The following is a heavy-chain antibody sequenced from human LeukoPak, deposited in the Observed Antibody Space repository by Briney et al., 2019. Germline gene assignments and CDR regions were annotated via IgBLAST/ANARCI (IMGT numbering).Heavy chain of an antibody. CDR3: ARDRAGYCSGGSCRPQDV. CDR1: GFTVSSNY. Sequence: GGSLRLSCAASGFTVSSNYMSWVRQAPGKGLEWVSVIYSGGSTYYADSVKGRFTISRDNAKNSLYLQMNSLRAEDTAVYYCARDRAGYCSGGSCRPQDVWGKGTTVTVSS. V-gene: IGHV3-53*01. D-gene: IGHD2-15*01. CDR2: IYSGGST. J-gene: IGHJ6*04.